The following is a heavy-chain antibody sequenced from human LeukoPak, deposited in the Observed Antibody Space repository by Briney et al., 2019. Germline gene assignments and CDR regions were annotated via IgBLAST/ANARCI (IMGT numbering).Heavy chain of an antibody. Sequence: GASVKVSCKASGYTFISYDIVWLRQATGHGLEWMGYMNPKSGNTDYVQNFQGRVTMTRDTYITTAYMELSGLRSEDTAVYYCARKIASTRLGVRYYYMDVWGEGTTVTIPS. CDR3: ARKIASTRLGVRYYYMDV. CDR1: GYTFISYD. CDR2: MNPKSGNT. D-gene: IGHD2-2*01. V-gene: IGHV1-8*01. J-gene: IGHJ6*03.